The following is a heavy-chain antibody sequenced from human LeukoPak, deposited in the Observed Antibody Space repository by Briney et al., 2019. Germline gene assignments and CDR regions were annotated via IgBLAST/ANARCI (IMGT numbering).Heavy chain of an antibody. CDR3: ARAAAFYYDSSGYYTSPYYYGMDV. CDR2: IYPSGST. CDR1: GGSISSYF. D-gene: IGHD3-22*01. Sequence: SETLSLTCTVSGGSISSYFWSWIRQPAGEGLEWIGRIYPSGSTNYSPSLKSRVTMSVDTPKNQFSLKLSSVTAADTAVYYCARAAAFYYDSSGYYTSPYYYGMDVWGQGTTVAVSS. V-gene: IGHV4-4*07. J-gene: IGHJ6*02.